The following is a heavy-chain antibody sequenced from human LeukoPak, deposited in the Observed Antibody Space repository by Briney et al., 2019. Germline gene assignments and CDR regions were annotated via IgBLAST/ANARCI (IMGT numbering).Heavy chain of an antibody. V-gene: IGHV3-53*01. CDR3: ARVSTQMATEDY. CDR2: IYSGGST. D-gene: IGHD5-24*01. J-gene: IGHJ4*02. CDR1: GFTVSSNY. Sequence: GGSLRLSCAASGFTVSSNYMSWVRQAPGKGLEWVSVIYSGGSTYYADSVKGRFTISRDNAKNSLYLQMNSLRAEDTAVYYCARVSTQMATEDYWGQGTLVTVSS.